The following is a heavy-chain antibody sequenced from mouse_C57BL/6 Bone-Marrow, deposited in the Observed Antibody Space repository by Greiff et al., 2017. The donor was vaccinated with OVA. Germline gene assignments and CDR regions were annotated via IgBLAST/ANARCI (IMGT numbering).Heavy chain of an antibody. J-gene: IGHJ2*01. CDR1: GYTFTSYW. V-gene: IGHV1-69*01. CDR2: IDPSDSYT. Sequence: VQLQQPGAELVMPGASVKLSCKASGYTFTSYWMPWVKQRPGQGLAWIGEIDPSDSYTNYNQKFKGKSTLTVDKSSSTAYMQLSSLTSEDSAVYYCARIWAFEYWGQGTTLTVSS. CDR3: ARIWAFEY. D-gene: IGHD4-1*01.